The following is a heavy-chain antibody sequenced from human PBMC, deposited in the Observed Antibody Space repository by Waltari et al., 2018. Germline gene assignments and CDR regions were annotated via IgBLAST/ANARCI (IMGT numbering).Heavy chain of an antibody. D-gene: IGHD3-10*01. CDR1: GWSFRGYY. J-gene: IGHJ4*02. CDR2: INHSGST. CDR3: AGSYSFDY. V-gene: IGHV4-34*01. Sequence: QVQLQQWGAGLLKPSATLSLTCAVYGWSFRGYYWSGIRQPPGKGLEWIGEINHSGSTNYNPSLKSRVTISVDTSKNQFSLKLSSVTAADTAVYYCAGSYSFDYWGQGTLVTVSS.